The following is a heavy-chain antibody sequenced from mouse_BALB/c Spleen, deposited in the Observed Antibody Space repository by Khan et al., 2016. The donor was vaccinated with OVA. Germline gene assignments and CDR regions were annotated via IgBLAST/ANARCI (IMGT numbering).Heavy chain of an antibody. CDR3: ARGYFGNYEFVY. V-gene: IGHV1S132*01. CDR2: IFPGTGTT. CDR1: GYTFTSYW. D-gene: IGHD2-1*01. Sequence: QVRLQQSGTELVKPGASVKLSCKTSGYTFTSYWIQWVKQRPGQGLGWIGQIFPGTGTTYYNENFKGKATLTVNTSSSTAYMQLSSLTSEDSAVYFCARGYFGNYEFVYWGRGTLVTVSP. J-gene: IGHJ3*01.